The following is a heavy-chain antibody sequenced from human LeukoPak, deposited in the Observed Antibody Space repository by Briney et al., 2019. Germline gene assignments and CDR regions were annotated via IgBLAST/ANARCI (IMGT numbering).Heavy chain of an antibody. V-gene: IGHV4-39*01. J-gene: IGHJ6*03. Sequence: SETLSLTCTVSGGSISSSSYYWGWIRQPPGKGLEWIGSIYYSGSTYYNPSLKSRVTISVDTSKNQFSLKLSSVTAADTAVYYCARVGRHYDKFSLYYYYMDVWGKGTTVTVSS. CDR1: GGSISSSSYY. CDR3: ARVGRHYDKFSLYYYYMDV. CDR2: IYYSGST. D-gene: IGHD3-3*01.